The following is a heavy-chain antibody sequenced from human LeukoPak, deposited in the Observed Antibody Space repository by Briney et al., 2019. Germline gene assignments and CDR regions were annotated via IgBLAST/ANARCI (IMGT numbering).Heavy chain of an antibody. J-gene: IGHJ5*02. CDR2: INSDGSST. V-gene: IGHV3-74*01. CDR3: ASADGVRGQDWLDP. Sequence: GGSLRLSCAASGFTFTSYWMHSVRQAPGKGLVWVSRINSDGSSTSYADSVKGRFTISRDNAKNTLYLQMNSLRAEDTAVYYCASADGVRGQDWLDPWGQGTLVTVSS. CDR1: GFTFTSYW. D-gene: IGHD5-24*01.